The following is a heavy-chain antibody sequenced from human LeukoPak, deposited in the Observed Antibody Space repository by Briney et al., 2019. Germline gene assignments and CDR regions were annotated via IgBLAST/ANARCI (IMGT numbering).Heavy chain of an antibody. J-gene: IGHJ4*02. CDR3: ARVPGGSYYFDY. CDR2: IYPSGST. V-gene: IGHV4-4*07. CDR1: GHSISYFY. D-gene: IGHD1-26*01. Sequence: PSETLSLTCSVSGHSISYFYWSWIRQPAGKGLEWIGRIYPSGSTDYNPSLKSRVTISVDTSKNQFSLKLSSVTAADTAVYYCARVPGGSYYFDYWGQGTLVTVSS.